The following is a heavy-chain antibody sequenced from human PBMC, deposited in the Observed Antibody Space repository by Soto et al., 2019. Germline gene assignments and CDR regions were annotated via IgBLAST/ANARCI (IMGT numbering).Heavy chain of an antibody. CDR2: VDHRASA. J-gene: IGHJ6*02. CDR1: GESFSGYY. CDR3: ARYEYGNSLYGVDV. V-gene: IGHV4-34*01. Sequence: SQTLSLTCVVSGESFSGYYWSWILQTPGMGLEWIGEVDHRASATYNPSLKNRASISIDSSKNLFSLELTSVTAADTALYFCARYEYGNSLYGVDVWGQGTRVTVSS. D-gene: IGHD1-7*01.